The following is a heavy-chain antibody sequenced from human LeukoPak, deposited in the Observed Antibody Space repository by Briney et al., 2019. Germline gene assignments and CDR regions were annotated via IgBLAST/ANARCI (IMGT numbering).Heavy chain of an antibody. J-gene: IGHJ4*02. Sequence: ASVKVPCKASGYTFTSYGINWVRQAPGQGLEWMRWISAYNGNTNYAQKLQGRVTMTTDTSTSTAYMELRSLRSDDTAVYYCARAPRTYYYDSSGYYFWGQGTLVTVSS. CDR1: GYTFTSYG. V-gene: IGHV1-18*01. CDR2: ISAYNGNT. D-gene: IGHD3-22*01. CDR3: ARAPRTYYYDSSGYYF.